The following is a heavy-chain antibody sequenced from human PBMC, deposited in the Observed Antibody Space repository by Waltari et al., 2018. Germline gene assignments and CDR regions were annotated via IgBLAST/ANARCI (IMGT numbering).Heavy chain of an antibody. CDR3: ATPFYNWDDPLHP. CDR2: ITVGDDT. V-gene: IGHV3-23*01. Sequence: EVQLLESGGDLVQPGGSLRLSCAASGTTFSNYAINWVRLAPGTGLEWVSAITVGDDTYYADSVKGRFTISRDTSKDTVHLQMNGLRAEDTAVYYCATPFYNWDDPLHPWGQGTLVTVSS. CDR1: GTTFSNYA. D-gene: IGHD1-20*01. J-gene: IGHJ5*02.